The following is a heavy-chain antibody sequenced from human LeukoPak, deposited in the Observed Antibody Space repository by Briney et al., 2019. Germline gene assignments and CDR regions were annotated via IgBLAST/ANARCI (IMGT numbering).Heavy chain of an antibody. CDR2: INPSGGST. V-gene: IGHV1-46*01. CDR1: GYTFTSYY. CDR3: AKGTVVPAAIDGDAFDS. Sequence: ASVKVSCKASGYTFTSYYMHWVRQAPGQGLEWMGIINPSGGSTSYAQKFQGRVTMTRDTSTSTVYMELSSLRSEDTAVYYCAKGTVVPAAIDGDAFDSWGQGTMVTVSS. J-gene: IGHJ3*02. D-gene: IGHD2-2*02.